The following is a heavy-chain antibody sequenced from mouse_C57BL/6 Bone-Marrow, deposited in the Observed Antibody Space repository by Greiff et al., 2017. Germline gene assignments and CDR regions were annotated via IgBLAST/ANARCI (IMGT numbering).Heavy chain of an antibody. J-gene: IGHJ2*01. CDR1: GYSITSDY. CDR3: ARDYGNYFDY. D-gene: IGHD2-1*01. V-gene: IGHV3-8*01. Sequence: VKLVESGPGLAKPSQTLSLTCSVTGYSITSDYWNWIRKFPGNKLEYMGYISYSGSTYYNPSLKSRISITRDTSKNQYYLQLDSVTTGDTATYDFARDYGNYFDYWGPSTTLTFSS. CDR2: ISYSGST.